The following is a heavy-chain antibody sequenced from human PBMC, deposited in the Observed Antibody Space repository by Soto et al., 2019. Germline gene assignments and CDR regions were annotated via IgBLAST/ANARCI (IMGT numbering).Heavy chain of an antibody. J-gene: IGHJ5*02. D-gene: IGHD4-17*01. CDR1: GYTFTTYG. CDR3: ARDRATVTAGGWFDP. Sequence: QVQLVQSGTEVKKPGASVKVSCKGSGYTFTTYGISWVRQAPGQGLEWMGWISTYTGNTNYAQKLQGRVTVTADTSTSTAYMELRSLTSDDTAVYYCARDRATVTAGGWFDPWGQGTLVTVSS. CDR2: ISTYTGNT. V-gene: IGHV1-18*01.